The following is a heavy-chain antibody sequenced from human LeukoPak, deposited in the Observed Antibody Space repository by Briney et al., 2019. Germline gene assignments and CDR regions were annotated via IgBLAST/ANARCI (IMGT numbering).Heavy chain of an antibody. CDR2: IYNSGST. D-gene: IGHD6-13*01. CDR3: ASGVDSSSWYGGIYYYYYIDV. V-gene: IGHV4-59*01. J-gene: IGHJ6*03. CDR1: GVSISSYY. Sequence: SETLSLTCTVSGVSISSYYWSWIRQPPGKGLEWIGYIYNSGSTNYNPSLKSRVTISVDTSKNQFSLKLSSVTAADTAVYYCASGVDSSSWYGGIYYYYYIDVWRKGTAVSVSS.